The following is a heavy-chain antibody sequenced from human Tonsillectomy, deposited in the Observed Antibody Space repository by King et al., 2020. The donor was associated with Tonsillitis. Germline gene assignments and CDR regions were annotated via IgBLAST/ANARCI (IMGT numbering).Heavy chain of an antibody. J-gene: IGHJ4*02. Sequence: LQLQESGPGLVKPSETLSLTCTVSGGSISSNSFSWGWIRQPPGKALEFIGNIYYSGSTYYNPSLKSRVTISVDTSTNQVSLKLSSVTAADTAVYYCARDRDYGNFDYWGQGTLVTVSS. V-gene: IGHV4-39*01. CDR1: GGSISSNSFS. CDR2: IYYSGST. D-gene: IGHD4-17*01. CDR3: ARDRDYGNFDY.